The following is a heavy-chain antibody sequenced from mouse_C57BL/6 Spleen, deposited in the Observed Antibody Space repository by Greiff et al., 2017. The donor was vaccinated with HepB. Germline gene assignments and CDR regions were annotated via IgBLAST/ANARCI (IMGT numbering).Heavy chain of an antibody. CDR1: GYTFTSYW. J-gene: IGHJ4*01. Sequence: VQLQQPGAELVKPGASVKLSCKASGYTFTSYWMQWVKQRPGQGLEWIGEIDPSDSYTNYNQKFKGKATLTVDTSSSTAYMQLSSLTSEDSAVYYCARRGISIYAMDYWGQGTSVTVSS. CDR2: IDPSDSYT. V-gene: IGHV1-50*01. D-gene: IGHD2-10*02. CDR3: ARRGISIYAMDY.